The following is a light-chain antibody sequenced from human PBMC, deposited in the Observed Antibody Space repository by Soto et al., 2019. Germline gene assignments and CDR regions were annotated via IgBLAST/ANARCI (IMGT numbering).Light chain of an antibody. V-gene: IGKV3-11*01. CDR2: HAS. CDR3: QQRDNRPYT. J-gene: IGKJ2*01. Sequence: EIVLTQSPATLSLSPGERATLSCRASQSVSSYVAWYQQKPGHAPRLVLYHASNRATGIPHRFSGSGSETDFTLTIHSLEPEDFAVYYCQQRDNRPYTFGQGTRLEI. CDR1: QSVSSY.